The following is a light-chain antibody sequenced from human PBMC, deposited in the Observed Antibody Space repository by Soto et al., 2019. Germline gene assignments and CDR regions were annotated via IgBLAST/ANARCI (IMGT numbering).Light chain of an antibody. J-gene: IGKJ5*01. V-gene: IGKV3-15*01. CDR3: QQYHNWPPIT. Sequence: EIVMTQSPATLSVSPGERATLSCRASQSVSRNLAWYQQKPGQAPRLLIYDASTRATGIPARFSGSGAGTEFTLNISSLQYEDFAVYHCQQYHNWPPITFGQGTRLEIK. CDR1: QSVSRN. CDR2: DAS.